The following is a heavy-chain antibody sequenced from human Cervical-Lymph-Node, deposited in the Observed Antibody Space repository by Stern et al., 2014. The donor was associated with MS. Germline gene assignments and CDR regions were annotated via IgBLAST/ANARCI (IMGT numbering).Heavy chain of an antibody. J-gene: IGHJ5*02. CDR2: INAGNGNT. V-gene: IGHV1-3*01. D-gene: IGHD3-22*01. CDR1: GYTFTSYA. Sequence: QVQLVQSGAEVKKPGASVKVSCKASGYTFTSYAMHWVRQAPGQRLEWMGWINAGNGNTKYSQKFQGRVTITRDTSASTAYMELSSLRSEDTAVYYCARADDSSGYLLGGFDPWGQGTLVTVSS. CDR3: ARADDSSGYLLGGFDP.